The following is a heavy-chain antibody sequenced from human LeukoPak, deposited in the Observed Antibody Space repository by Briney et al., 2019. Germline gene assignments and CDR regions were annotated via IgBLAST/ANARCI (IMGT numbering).Heavy chain of an antibody. V-gene: IGHV4-30-4*01. D-gene: IGHD5-12*01. CDR1: GGSISSGDYY. J-gene: IGHJ3*02. CDR2: IYYSGST. CDR3: ARTRIVATTADAFDI. Sequence: SQTLSLTCTVSGGSISSGDYYWSWIRQPPGKGLEWIGYIYYSGSTYYNPSPKSRVTISVDTSKNQFSLKLSSVTAADTAVYYCARTRIVATTADAFDIWGQGTMVTVSS.